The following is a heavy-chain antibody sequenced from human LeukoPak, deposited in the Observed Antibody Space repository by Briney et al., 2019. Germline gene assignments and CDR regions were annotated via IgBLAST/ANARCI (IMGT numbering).Heavy chain of an antibody. CDR2: IYYSGST. V-gene: IGHV4-59*01. J-gene: IGHJ3*02. CDR3: ARVDTAMVRSAFDI. CDR1: GGSISSYY. D-gene: IGHD5-18*01. Sequence: SETLSLICTVSGGSISSYYWSWIRQPPGKGLEWIGYIYYSGSTNYNPSLKSRVTISVDTSKNQFSLKLSSVTAADTAVYYCARVDTAMVRSAFDIWGQGTMVTVSS.